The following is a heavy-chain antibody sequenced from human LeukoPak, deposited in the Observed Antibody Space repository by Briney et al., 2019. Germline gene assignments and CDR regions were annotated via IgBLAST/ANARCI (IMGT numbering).Heavy chain of an antibody. CDR1: GSRFTSYW. V-gene: IGHV5-51*01. CDR3: ARRYRNLFHEYFDY. D-gene: IGHD2-21*01. CDR2: IYPGDSDT. J-gene: IGHJ4*02. Sequence: GEPLKISWKGSGSRFTSYWIGWVRQMPGKGLEWMGFIYPGDSDTRYSPSFQGQVTISADKSISTAYLQWSSLKAADTAMYYCARRYRNLFHEYFDYWGQGTLVTVSS.